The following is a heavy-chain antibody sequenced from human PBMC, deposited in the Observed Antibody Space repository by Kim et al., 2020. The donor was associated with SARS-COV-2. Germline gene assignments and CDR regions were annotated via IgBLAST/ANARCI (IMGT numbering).Heavy chain of an antibody. D-gene: IGHD6-19*01. V-gene: IGHV1-8*01. Sequence: ASVKVSCKASGYTFTSYDINWVRQATGQGLEWMGWMNPNSGNTGYAQKFQGRVTMTRNTSISTAYMELSSLRSEDTAVYYCARGLSSGWYLPGSLYYYYGMDVWGQGTTVTVSS. CDR3: ARGLSSGWYLPGSLYYYYGMDV. J-gene: IGHJ6*02. CDR1: GYTFTSYD. CDR2: MNPNSGNT.